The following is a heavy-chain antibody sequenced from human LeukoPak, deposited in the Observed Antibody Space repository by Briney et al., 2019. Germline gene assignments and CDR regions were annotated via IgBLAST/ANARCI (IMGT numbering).Heavy chain of an antibody. CDR3: ARGHSSLDYYYYGMDV. J-gene: IGHJ6*02. CDR2: INHSGST. CDR1: GGSFSGYY. Sequence: PSETLSLTCAVYGGSFSGYYWSWIRQPPGKGLEWIGEINHSGSTNYNPSLKSRVTISVDTSKNQFSLKLSSVTAADTAVYYCARGHSSLDYYYYGMDVWGQGTTVTVSS. D-gene: IGHD6-6*01. V-gene: IGHV4-34*01.